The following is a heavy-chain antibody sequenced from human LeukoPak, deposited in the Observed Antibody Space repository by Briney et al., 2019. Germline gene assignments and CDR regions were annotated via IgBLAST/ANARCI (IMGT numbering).Heavy chain of an antibody. CDR1: GGSISSYY. D-gene: IGHD3-22*01. V-gene: IGHV4-59*04. J-gene: IGHJ3*02. CDR2: INDRGST. Sequence: PSETLSLTCTVSGGSISSYYWSWIRQPPGKGLEWIGEINDRGSTNCNPSLKSRVTMSVDTSNNRFSLKLSSVTAADTAVYYCARHDPVISMIVGERAFDIWGQGTMVTVSS. CDR3: ARHDPVISMIVGERAFDI.